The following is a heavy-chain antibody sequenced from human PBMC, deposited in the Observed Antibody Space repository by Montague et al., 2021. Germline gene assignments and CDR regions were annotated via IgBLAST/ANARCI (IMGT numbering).Heavy chain of an antibody. Sequence: CAISGDSVSSNDATWNWIRQSPSRGLEWLGRTYYSSNWYNEYAISVRSRITVNPYTSKNQFSLLLNSVTPEDTAVYYCSRGWQKRFDPWGQGTLVTVSS. CDR1: GDSVSSNDAT. D-gene: IGHD5-24*01. J-gene: IGHJ5*02. V-gene: IGHV6-1*01. CDR2: TYYSSNWYN. CDR3: SRGWQKRFDP.